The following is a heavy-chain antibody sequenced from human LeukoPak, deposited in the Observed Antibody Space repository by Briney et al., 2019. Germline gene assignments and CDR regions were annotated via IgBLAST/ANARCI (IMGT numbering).Heavy chain of an antibody. Sequence: SETLSLTCTVSGGSITSYYWSWIRQPPGKGLEWSGYIYYSGSTNYNPSLKSRVTLSVDTSKNQFSLKLSSVTAADTAVYYCARLRGCSGGSCCHPNFDCWGQGTLVTVSS. CDR2: IYYSGST. V-gene: IGHV4-59*08. CDR3: ARLRGCSGGSCCHPNFDC. D-gene: IGHD2-15*01. J-gene: IGHJ4*02. CDR1: GGSITSYY.